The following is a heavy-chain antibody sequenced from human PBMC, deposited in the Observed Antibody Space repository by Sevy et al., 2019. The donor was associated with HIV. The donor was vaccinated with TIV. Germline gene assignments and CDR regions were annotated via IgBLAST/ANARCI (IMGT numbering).Heavy chain of an antibody. D-gene: IGHD4-4*01. CDR1: GYTFTGYY. V-gene: IGHV1-2*02. CDR2: INPNSGGT. Sequence: ASVKVSCKASGYTFTGYYMHWVRQAPGQGLEWMGWINPNSGGTNYAQKFQGRVTMTRDTSISTAYMELGRLRSDDKAVYYCARSPTPTVTTGFDYWGQGTLVTVSS. CDR3: ARSPTPTVTTGFDY. J-gene: IGHJ4*02.